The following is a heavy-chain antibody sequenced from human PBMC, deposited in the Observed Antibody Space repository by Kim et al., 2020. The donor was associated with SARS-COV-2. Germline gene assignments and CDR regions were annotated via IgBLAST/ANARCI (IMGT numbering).Heavy chain of an antibody. CDR1: GFTFGDYA. CDR3: TREGKTGTGAFDI. Sequence: GGSLRLSCTASGFTFGDYAMSWVRQAPGKGLEWVGFIRSKAYGGTTEYAASVKGRFTISRDDSKSIAYLQMNSLKTEDTAVYYCTREGKTGTGAFDIWGQGTMVTVSS. J-gene: IGHJ3*02. D-gene: IGHD1-1*01. V-gene: IGHV3-49*04. CDR2: IRSKAYGGTT.